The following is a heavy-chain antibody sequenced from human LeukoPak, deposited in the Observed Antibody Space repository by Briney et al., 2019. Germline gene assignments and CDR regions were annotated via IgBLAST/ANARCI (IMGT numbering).Heavy chain of an antibody. D-gene: IGHD2-2*01. CDR3: ARDRGYAIDQ. Sequence: GGSLTLSCAASGFTFSTYWMHWVRQAPGEGLVWVSRIHSDGISTTYADSVTGRFTISRDNAKNTLYLQMNSLRAEDTALYYCARDRGYAIDQWGQGTLVTVSS. CDR1: GFTFSTYW. CDR2: IHSDGIST. V-gene: IGHV3-74*01. J-gene: IGHJ4*02.